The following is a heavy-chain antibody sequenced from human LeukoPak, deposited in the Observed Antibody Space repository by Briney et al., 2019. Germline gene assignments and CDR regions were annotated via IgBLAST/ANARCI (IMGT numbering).Heavy chain of an antibody. J-gene: IGHJ4*02. V-gene: IGHV4-61*02. CDR3: ARDRITIFGVVTLDY. Sequence: PPQTLSLTCTVSGGSISSGSYYWSWIRQPAGKGLEWIGRIYTSGSTNYNPSLKSRVTISLDTSKNQFSLKLSSVTAADTAVYYCARDRITIFGVVTLDYWGQGTLVTVSS. CDR1: GGSISSGSYY. D-gene: IGHD3-3*01. CDR2: IYTSGST.